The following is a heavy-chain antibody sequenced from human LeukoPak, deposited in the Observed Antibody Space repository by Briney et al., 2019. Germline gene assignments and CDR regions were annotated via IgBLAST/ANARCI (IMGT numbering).Heavy chain of an antibody. CDR1: GGSISSYY. Sequence: SETLSLTCTVSGGSISSYYWSWIRQPPGKGLEWIGYIYYSGSTNYNPSLKSRVTISVDTSKNQFSLKLSSVTAADTAVYYCASYHCTNGVCYNGLYWGQGTLVTVSS. J-gene: IGHJ4*02. CDR2: IYYSGST. D-gene: IGHD2-8*01. V-gene: IGHV4-59*08. CDR3: ASYHCTNGVCYNGLY.